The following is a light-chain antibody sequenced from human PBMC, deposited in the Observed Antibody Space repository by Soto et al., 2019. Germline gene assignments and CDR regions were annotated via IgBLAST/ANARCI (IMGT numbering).Light chain of an antibody. Sequence: VLTQPPSVSGAPGQRVSISCTGSTSNIGAPYDVHWYQHLPGTAPKLLIYGDNNRPSGVPDRFSGSKSGTSASLAIARLQAEDEADYYCQSYDISLHNYVFGTGTKVTVL. CDR2: GDN. CDR1: TSNIGAPYD. V-gene: IGLV1-40*01. J-gene: IGLJ1*01. CDR3: QSYDISLHNYV.